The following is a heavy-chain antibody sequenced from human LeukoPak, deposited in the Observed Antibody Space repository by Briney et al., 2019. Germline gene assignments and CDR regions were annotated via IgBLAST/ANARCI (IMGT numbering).Heavy chain of an antibody. CDR3: ARDGNGEQQLIPWH. Sequence: HPGRSLRLSCAASGFTFSSYGMHWVRQAPGKGLEWVAVISYDGSNKYYADSVKGRFTISRDNSKNTLYLQMNSLRAEDTAVYYCARDGNGEQQLIPWHWGQGTLVTVSS. CDR2: ISYDGSNK. CDR1: GFTFSSYG. D-gene: IGHD6-13*01. V-gene: IGHV3-30*03. J-gene: IGHJ1*01.